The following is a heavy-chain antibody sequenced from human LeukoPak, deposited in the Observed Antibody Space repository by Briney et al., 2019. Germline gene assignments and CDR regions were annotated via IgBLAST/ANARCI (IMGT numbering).Heavy chain of an antibody. D-gene: IGHD3-3*01. CDR1: GDTFTGYY. Sequence: GASVKVSCTASGDTFTGYYMHWVRQAPGQGLEWMGRINPNSGGTNYAQKFQGRVTMTRDTSISTAYMELSRLRSDDTAVYYCARGGYDFVYYYYGMDVWGQGTTVTVSS. J-gene: IGHJ6*02. CDR2: INPNSGGT. CDR3: ARGGYDFVYYYYGMDV. V-gene: IGHV1-2*06.